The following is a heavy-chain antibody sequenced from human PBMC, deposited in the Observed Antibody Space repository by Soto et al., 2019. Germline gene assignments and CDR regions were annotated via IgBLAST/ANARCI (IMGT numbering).Heavy chain of an antibody. Sequence: SETLSLTCAVSGGAISSGGYYWSWIRQHPWKGLEWILYIYYSGSTYYNPSLKSRVTISVDTSKNQFSLKLSSVTAADTAVYYCARDWGYCSGGSCYGFDPWGQGTLVTVSS. V-gene: IGHV4-31*11. CDR1: GGAISSGGYY. J-gene: IGHJ5*02. CDR2: IYYSGST. CDR3: ARDWGYCSGGSCYGFDP. D-gene: IGHD2-15*01.